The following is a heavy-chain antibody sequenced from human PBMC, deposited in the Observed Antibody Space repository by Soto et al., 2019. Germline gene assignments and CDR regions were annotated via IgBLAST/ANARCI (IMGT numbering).Heavy chain of an antibody. J-gene: IGHJ6*02. V-gene: IGHV3-23*01. D-gene: IGHD2-2*02. CDR1: GFTFSSYA. CDR3: AKRPAAIRGSYYYYGMDV. Sequence: GGSLRLSCAASGFTFSSYAMSWVRQAPGKGLEWVSAISGSGGSTYSADSVKGRFTISRENSKNKLYLQMTSMRAEDTAVYYCAKRPAAIRGSYYYYGMDVWGQGTTVTVSS. CDR2: ISGSGGST.